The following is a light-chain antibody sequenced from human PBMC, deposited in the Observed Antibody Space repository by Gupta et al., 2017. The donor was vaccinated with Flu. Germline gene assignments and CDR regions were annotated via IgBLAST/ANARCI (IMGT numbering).Light chain of an antibody. Sequence: TQPPSVSVSPGQTVKIPCSGDKLGEIYAAWYQQKPGQPPVLIIYQDNKRPSGIPERFSASNSGNTATLTISGTQAVDEADYYCQAWDSVADVVCGGGTKLKVL. CDR1: KLGEIY. J-gene: IGLJ2*01. CDR3: QAWDSVADVV. CDR2: QDN. V-gene: IGLV3-1*01.